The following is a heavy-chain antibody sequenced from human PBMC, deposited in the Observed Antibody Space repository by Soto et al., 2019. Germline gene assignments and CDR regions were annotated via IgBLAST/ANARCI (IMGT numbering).Heavy chain of an antibody. Sequence: GGSLRLSCAASGFTFKTYGMHWVRQAPGKGLEWVAVISYDGTNKYYADSVKGRFTTSRDNSKNTLYLQMDSLRAEDTSIYYCARSNGGGSCYSCAFDVWGQGTMVTVSS. CDR2: ISYDGTNK. CDR1: GFTFKTYG. V-gene: IGHV3-30*03. CDR3: ARSNGGGSCYSCAFDV. J-gene: IGHJ3*01. D-gene: IGHD2-15*01.